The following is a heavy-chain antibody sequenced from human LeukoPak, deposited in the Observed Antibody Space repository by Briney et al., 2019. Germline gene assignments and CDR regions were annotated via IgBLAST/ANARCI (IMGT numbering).Heavy chain of an antibody. CDR3: ARRGSWNYSWFDP. CDR1: GGSISSSSYY. Sequence: SETLSLTCTASGGSISSSSYYWGWIRQPPGKGLEWIGSIYYSGSTYYNPSLKSRVTISVDTSKNQFSLKLSSVTAADTAVYYCARRGSWNYSWFDPWGQGTLVTVSS. J-gene: IGHJ5*02. V-gene: IGHV4-39*01. CDR2: IYYSGST. D-gene: IGHD1-7*01.